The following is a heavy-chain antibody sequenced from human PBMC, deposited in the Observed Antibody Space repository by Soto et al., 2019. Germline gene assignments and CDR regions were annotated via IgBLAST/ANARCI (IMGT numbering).Heavy chain of an antibody. CDR3: AREGNSAVAGHYWYFDL. J-gene: IGHJ2*01. Sequence: SVKVSCKASGGTFSSYTISWVRQAPGQGLEWMGRIIPILGIANYAQKFQGRVTITADKSTSTAYMELSSLRSEDTAVYYCAREGNSAVAGHYWYFDLWGRGTLVTVSS. CDR2: IIPILGIA. CDR1: GGTFSSYT. V-gene: IGHV1-69*04. D-gene: IGHD6-19*01.